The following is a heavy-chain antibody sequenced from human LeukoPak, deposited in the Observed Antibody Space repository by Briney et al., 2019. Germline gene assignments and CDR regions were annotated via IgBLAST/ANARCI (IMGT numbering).Heavy chain of an antibody. CDR1: GFTVSSNS. Sequence: GGSRRLSCTVSGFTVSSNSMSWVRQAPGKGLEWVSFIYSGSTHYSYSVKGRFTISRDNSKNTLYLQMNSLRAEDTAVYYCARRAGAYSHPYDYWGQGTLVTVSS. V-gene: IGHV3-53*01. J-gene: IGHJ4*02. CDR2: IYSGST. CDR3: ARRAGAYSHPYDY. D-gene: IGHD4/OR15-4a*01.